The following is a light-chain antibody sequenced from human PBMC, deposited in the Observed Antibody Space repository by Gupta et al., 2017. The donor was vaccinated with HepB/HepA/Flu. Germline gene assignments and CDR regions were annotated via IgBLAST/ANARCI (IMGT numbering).Light chain of an antibody. CDR3: QSFDTSLSSVV. V-gene: IGLV1-40*01. Sequence: QSGLTQPPSVSGAPGQRVTISCTGSSSNIGAHYDVHWCQQLPKTAPKLLIYDNNRRPSGVPDRFSGSTSGTSASLAITGLQTEDAADYYCQSFDTSLSSVVFGGGTKLTVL. CDR1: SSNIGAHYD. J-gene: IGLJ2*01. CDR2: DNN.